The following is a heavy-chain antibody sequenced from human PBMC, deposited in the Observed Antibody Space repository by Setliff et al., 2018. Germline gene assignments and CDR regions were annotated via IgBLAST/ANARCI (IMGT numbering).Heavy chain of an antibody. CDR1: GYTFDTYG. D-gene: IGHD3-10*01. CDR2: INPNSGGT. J-gene: IGHJ1*01. CDR3: ARGSLYYGSGSYYTTEYFQH. Sequence: ASVKVSCKASGYTFDTYGISWVRQAPGQGLEWMGWINPNSGGTNYAQKFQGRVTMTRDTSISTAYMELSRLRSDDTAVYYCARGSLYYGSGSYYTTEYFQHWGQGTLVTVSS. V-gene: IGHV1-2*02.